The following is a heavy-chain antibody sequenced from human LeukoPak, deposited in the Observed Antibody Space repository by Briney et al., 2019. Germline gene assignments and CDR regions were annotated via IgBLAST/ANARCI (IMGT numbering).Heavy chain of an antibody. V-gene: IGHV4-4*02. J-gene: IGHJ3*02. D-gene: IGHD5-18*01. CDR3: ASRIQLWLLGAFDI. CDR1: GGSISSSNW. CDR2: IYHSGST. Sequence: PSGTLSLTCAVSGGSISSSNWWSWVRQPPGKGLEWIGEIYHSGSTNYNPSLKSRVTISVGKSKNQFSLKLSSVTAADTAVYYCASRIQLWLLGAFDIWGQGTMVTVSS.